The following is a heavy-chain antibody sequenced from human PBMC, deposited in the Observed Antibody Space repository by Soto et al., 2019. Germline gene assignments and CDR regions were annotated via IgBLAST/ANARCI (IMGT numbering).Heavy chain of an antibody. CDR1: GGTFSSYT. Sequence: QVQLVQSGAEVKKPGSSVKVSCKASGGTFSSYTISWVRQAPGQGLEWMGRIIPILGIANYAQKFQGRVTITADKSTSTAYMELSSLRSEDTAVYYCARDKPDGWFDPWGQGTLVIVSS. J-gene: IGHJ5*02. CDR3: ARDKPDGWFDP. V-gene: IGHV1-69*08. CDR2: IIPILGIA.